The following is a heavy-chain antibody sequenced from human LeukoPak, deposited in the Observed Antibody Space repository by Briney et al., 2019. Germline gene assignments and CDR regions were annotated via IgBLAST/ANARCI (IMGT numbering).Heavy chain of an antibody. V-gene: IGHV3-23*01. CDR3: AKNGRWAVYYMDV. D-gene: IGHD6-13*01. CDR2: VRGVGGTT. CDR1: GFTFSSHA. Sequence: PGGSLRLSCAASGFTFSSHAMSWVRQAPGKGLEWVSVVRGVGGTTYYADSVKGRFTISRDNSKNTLYLQMNSLRAEDTAVYYCAKNGRWAVYYMDVWGKGTTVTVSS. J-gene: IGHJ6*03.